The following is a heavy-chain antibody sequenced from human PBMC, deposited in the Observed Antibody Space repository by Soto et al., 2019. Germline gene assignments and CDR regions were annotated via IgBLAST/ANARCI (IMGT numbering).Heavy chain of an antibody. CDR1: GGSFSGYY. D-gene: IGHD2-21*02. J-gene: IGHJ6*02. V-gene: IGHV4-34*01. CDR2: INQSGTI. Sequence: SETLSLTCAVYGGSFSGYYWTWIRQPPGKGLEWIGEINQSGTINFNPSLKSRLTISLXXXXXXFXLXLXXXTDAXTAAYYCARADRTLVTSYSLDVWGQGTTVTVSS. CDR3: ARADRTLVTSYSLDV.